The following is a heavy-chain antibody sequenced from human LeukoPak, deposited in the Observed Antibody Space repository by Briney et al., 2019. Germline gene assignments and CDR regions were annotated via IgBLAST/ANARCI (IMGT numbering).Heavy chain of an antibody. CDR2: IPTSGISV. J-gene: IGHJ4*02. V-gene: IGHV3-11*01. CDR3: TRAEGLGPGAHFDQ. Sequence: PGGSLRLSCAASGFSFRRFYMSWVRQTPGKALEWISYIPTSGISVQYADSVRGRFTASRDDAMNSLHLQMDSLRVEDTAVYYCTRAEGLGPGAHFDQWGQGALVIVSS. CDR1: GFSFRRFY.